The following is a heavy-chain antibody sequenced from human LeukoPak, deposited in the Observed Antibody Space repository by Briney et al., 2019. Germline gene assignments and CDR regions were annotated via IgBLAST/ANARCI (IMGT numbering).Heavy chain of an antibody. J-gene: IGHJ3*02. D-gene: IGHD2/OR15-2a*01. CDR1: TFSFSRYP. Sequence: GGSLRLSCAASTFSFSRYPMGWVRQAPGKGLEWVSGISAGGDGTYHAGPVKGRFTISRDNSKNTLFLQMNNLRAEDTAKYYCAKSLLTTAAGTGRAFDIWGQGTMVTVSS. CDR3: AKSLLTTAAGTGRAFDI. CDR2: ISAGGDGT. V-gene: IGHV3-23*01.